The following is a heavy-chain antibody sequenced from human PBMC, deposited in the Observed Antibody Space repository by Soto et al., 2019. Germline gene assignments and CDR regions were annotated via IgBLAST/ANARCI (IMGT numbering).Heavy chain of an antibody. CDR1: GFLFSSYS. V-gene: IGHV3-48*02. Sequence: GGSLRLSCAAFGFLFSSYSMIWVRQAPGKGLEWVSYISNSCLTISYADSVKGRFTISRDKAKNSLVLHMSSLTDEDTARYFCVRGPYFDSSGYNFLDYWGQGTAVTVSS. D-gene: IGHD3-22*01. CDR2: ISNSCLTI. J-gene: IGHJ4*02. CDR3: VRGPYFDSSGYNFLDY.